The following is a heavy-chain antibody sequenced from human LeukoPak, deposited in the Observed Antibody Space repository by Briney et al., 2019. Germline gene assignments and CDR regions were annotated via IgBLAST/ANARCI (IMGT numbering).Heavy chain of an antibody. Sequence: PGGSLRLSCAASGFTFSNYYMSWVRQAPGKGLEWVSYIGYSDRTVYYADSVKGRFTISRDNAKNSIYLQMNSLRAEDTAMYYCARDHNYAFDNWGQGTLVSVAS. V-gene: IGHV3-11*01. J-gene: IGHJ4*02. CDR3: ARDHNYAFDN. CDR1: GFTFSNYY. CDR2: IGYSDRTV. D-gene: IGHD1-1*01.